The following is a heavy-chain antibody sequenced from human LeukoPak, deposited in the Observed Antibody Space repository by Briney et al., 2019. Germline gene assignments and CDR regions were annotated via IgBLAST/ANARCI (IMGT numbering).Heavy chain of an antibody. D-gene: IGHD1-26*01. CDR3: ARGDSGSYWVGFDY. J-gene: IGHJ4*02. V-gene: IGHV1-8*01. CDR1: GYTFTSYD. CDR2: MNPNSGIT. Sequence: ASVRVSCKASGYTFTSYDINWVRQATGQGLEWMGWMNPNSGITGYAQKFRGRVTMTRNTSISTAYMELSSLRSEDTAVYYCARGDSGSYWVGFDYWGQGTLVTVSS.